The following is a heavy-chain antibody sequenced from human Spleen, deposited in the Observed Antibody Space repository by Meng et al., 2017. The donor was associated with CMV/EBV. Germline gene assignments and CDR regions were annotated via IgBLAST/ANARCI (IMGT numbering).Heavy chain of an antibody. D-gene: IGHD3-3*01. V-gene: IGHV3-23*01. CDR2: ISGSGGNT. Sequence: GGSLRLSCAASGFTFDTYAMSWVRQVPGKGLECVSGISGSGGNTYYADSVKGRFTISRDNSKNTLYLQLNSLRAEDTAVYYCAKRPGSGYYSKYYFDYWGQGALVTVSS. CDR1: GFTFDTYA. J-gene: IGHJ4*02. CDR3: AKRPGSGYYSKYYFDY.